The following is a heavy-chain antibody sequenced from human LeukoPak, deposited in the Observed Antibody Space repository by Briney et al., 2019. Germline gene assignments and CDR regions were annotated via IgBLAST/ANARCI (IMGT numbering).Heavy chain of an antibody. Sequence: GGSLRLSCAASGFTVSSNEMSWVRQAPGKGLEWVSSISGGSTYYADSRKGRFTISRDNSKNTLHLQMNSLRAEDTAVYYCARDRENPWLHAPDAFDIWGQGTMVTVSS. V-gene: IGHV3-38-3*01. CDR1: GFTVSSNE. CDR2: ISGGST. J-gene: IGHJ3*02. D-gene: IGHD5-12*01. CDR3: ARDRENPWLHAPDAFDI.